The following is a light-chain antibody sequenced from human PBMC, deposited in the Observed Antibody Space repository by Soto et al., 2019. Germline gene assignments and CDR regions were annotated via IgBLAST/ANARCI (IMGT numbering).Light chain of an antibody. CDR1: QDMYNY. V-gene: IGKV1-33*01. CDR3: QQYGNLPLT. Sequence: DIQMTQSPSSLSASVGDRVTITCQASQDMYNYLNWYQQKPGKAPKFLIYDASKLVAGVPSRFSGSGSGTDFTLTISSLQPEDIATYYCQQYGNLPLTFGGGTKVEI. CDR2: DAS. J-gene: IGKJ4*01.